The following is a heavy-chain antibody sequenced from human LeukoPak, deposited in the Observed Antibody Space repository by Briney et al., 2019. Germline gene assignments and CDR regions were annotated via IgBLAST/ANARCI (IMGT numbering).Heavy chain of an antibody. D-gene: IGHD6-13*01. Sequence: ASVKVSCKASGYTFTGYYIHWVRQAPGQGLVWMGWINPNSGATNYAQKFQGRVTMTSDTSITTSYMDLSSLTSDDTAVYYCARDRAIPAAASRYNAFDIWGQGTMVIVSS. J-gene: IGHJ3*02. CDR2: INPNSGAT. V-gene: IGHV1-2*02. CDR1: GYTFTGYY. CDR3: ARDRAIPAAASRYNAFDI.